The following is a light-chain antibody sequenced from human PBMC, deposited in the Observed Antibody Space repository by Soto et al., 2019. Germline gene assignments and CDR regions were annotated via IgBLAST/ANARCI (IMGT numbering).Light chain of an antibody. CDR3: SSYTSSSTLSTYV. Sequence: QSVLTQPASVSGSPGQSITISCTGTISDVGGYNYVSWYQHHPGKAPKLMIYDVSNRPSGVSNRFSGSKSGNTASLIISGLQAEDEADYYCSSYTSSSTLSTYVFGTGTKLTVL. J-gene: IGLJ1*01. V-gene: IGLV2-14*03. CDR1: ISDVGGYNY. CDR2: DVS.